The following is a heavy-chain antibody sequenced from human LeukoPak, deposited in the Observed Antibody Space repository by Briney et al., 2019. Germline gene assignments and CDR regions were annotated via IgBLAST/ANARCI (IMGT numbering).Heavy chain of an antibody. D-gene: IGHD6-19*01. V-gene: IGHV3-30*04. CDR1: RFTFSSYA. CDR3: ARDKYSSGWADY. J-gene: IGHJ4*02. Sequence: GRSLRLSCAASRFTFSSYAMHWVRQAPGKGLEWVAVISYDGSNKYYADSVKGRFTISRDNSKNTLYLQMNSLRAEDTAVYYCARDKYSSGWADYWGQGTLVTVSS. CDR2: ISYDGSNK.